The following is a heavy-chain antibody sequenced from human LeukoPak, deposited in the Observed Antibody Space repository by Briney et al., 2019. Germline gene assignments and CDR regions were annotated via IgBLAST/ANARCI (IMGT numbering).Heavy chain of an antibody. V-gene: IGHV4-4*07. CDR1: GDSISSYY. CDR2: IYTSGGT. D-gene: IGHD5-18*01. J-gene: IGHJ4*02. CDR3: ARNTAMGRWGYFDY. Sequence: SETLSLTCTVSGDSISSYYWSWIRQPAGKRLEWIGRIYTSGGTNYNTSLKSRVTMSVDTSKNQFSLKLSSVTAADTAVYYCARNTAMGRWGYFDYWGQGTLVTVSS.